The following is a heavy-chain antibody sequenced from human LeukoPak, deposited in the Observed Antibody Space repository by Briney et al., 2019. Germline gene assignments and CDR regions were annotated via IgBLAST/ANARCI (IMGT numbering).Heavy chain of an antibody. Sequence: ASVKVSCKASGYTFTSYYMHWVRQAPGQGLEWMGIINPSGGSTSYAQKFQGRVTMTRDTSTSTVYMELSSLRSEDTAVYYCAITPGQLPPIRYYFDYWGQGTLVTVSS. CDR1: GYTFTSYY. V-gene: IGHV1-46*01. D-gene: IGHD1-26*01. J-gene: IGHJ4*02. CDR3: AITPGQLPPIRYYFDY. CDR2: INPSGGST.